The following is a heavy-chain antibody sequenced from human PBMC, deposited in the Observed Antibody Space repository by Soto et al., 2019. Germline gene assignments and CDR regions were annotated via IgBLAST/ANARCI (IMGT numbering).Heavy chain of an antibody. D-gene: IGHD6-6*01. CDR3: ARADSYYFDY. CDR1: GGSISSGGYS. CDR2: IYHSGST. V-gene: IGHV4-30-2*01. Sequence: SETLSLTCAVSGGSISSGGYSWSWIRQPPGKGLEWIGYIYHSGSTYYNPSLKSRVTISVDRSKNQFSLKLSSVTAADTAVYYCARADSYYFDYWGKGTLVTVS. J-gene: IGHJ4*02.